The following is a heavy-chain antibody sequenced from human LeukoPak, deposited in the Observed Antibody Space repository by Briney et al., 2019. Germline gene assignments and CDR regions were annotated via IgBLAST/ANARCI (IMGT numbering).Heavy chain of an antibody. CDR1: GGSFSGYY. CDR2: INHSGST. D-gene: IGHD1-14*01. Sequence: SETLSLTGAVYGGSFSGYYWSWIRQPPGKGLEWIGEINHSGSTNYNPSLKSRVTISVDTSKNQFSLKLSSVTAADTAVYYCARHGGYQNRDRTYYYYGMDVWGQGTTVTVSS. J-gene: IGHJ6*02. CDR3: ARHGGYQNRDRTYYYYGMDV. V-gene: IGHV4-34*01.